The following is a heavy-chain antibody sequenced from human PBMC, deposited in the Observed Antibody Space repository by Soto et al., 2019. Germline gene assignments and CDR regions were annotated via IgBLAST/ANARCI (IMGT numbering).Heavy chain of an antibody. CDR2: IYPGDSDT. D-gene: IGHD3-22*01. J-gene: IGHJ4*02. CDR3: ATHNYYDTSGYHTYDY. Sequence: GESLKISCKGSGYRFTNYWIDWVRQMPGKGLEWMGIIYPGDSDTRYSPSFQGQVTISADKSISTAYLQWSSLKASDTAMYYCATHNYYDTSGYHTYDYWGQGTLVTVSS. CDR1: GYRFTNYW. V-gene: IGHV5-51*01.